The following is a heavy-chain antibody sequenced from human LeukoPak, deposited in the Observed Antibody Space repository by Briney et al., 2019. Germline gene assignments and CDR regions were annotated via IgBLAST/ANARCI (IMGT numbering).Heavy chain of an antibody. CDR1: GFTFSSYA. Sequence: PGGSLRLSCAASGFTFSSYAMSWVRQAPGKGLEWVSGISASGGSTYYADSVKGRFTISRDNSKNTLYLQMNSLRAEDTAVYYCAKDCSGGSCYSDYWGQGTLVTVFS. CDR3: AKDCSGGSCYSDY. CDR2: ISASGGST. J-gene: IGHJ4*02. D-gene: IGHD2-15*01. V-gene: IGHV3-23*01.